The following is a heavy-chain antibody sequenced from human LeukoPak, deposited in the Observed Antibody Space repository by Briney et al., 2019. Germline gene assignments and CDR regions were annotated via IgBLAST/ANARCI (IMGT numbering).Heavy chain of an antibody. CDR3: ARGAAVSPGWFDP. D-gene: IGHD6-13*01. J-gene: IGHJ5*02. CDR2: ISSSSSYI. CDR1: GFTFSSYS. Sequence: PGGSLRLSSAASGFTFSSYSMNWVRQAPGKGLEWVSSISSSSSYIYYADSVKGRFTISRDNAKNSLYLQMNSLRAEDTAVYYCARGAAVSPGWFDPWGQGTLVTVSS. V-gene: IGHV3-21*01.